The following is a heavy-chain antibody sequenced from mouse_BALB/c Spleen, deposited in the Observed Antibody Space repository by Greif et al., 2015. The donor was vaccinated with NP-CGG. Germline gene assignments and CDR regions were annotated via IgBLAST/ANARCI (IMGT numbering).Heavy chain of an antibody. V-gene: IGHV1-63*02. D-gene: IGHD2-10*01. CDR3: ARSYYGNYYAMDY. J-gene: IGHJ4*01. Sequence: VQLQQSGAELVRPGTSVKISCKASGYTFTNYWLGWVKQRPGHGLEWIGDIYPGGGYTNYNEKFKGKATLTADTSSSTAYMQLSSLTSEDSAVYFCARSYYGNYYAMDYWGQGTSVTVSS. CDR2: IYPGGGYT. CDR1: GYTFTNYW.